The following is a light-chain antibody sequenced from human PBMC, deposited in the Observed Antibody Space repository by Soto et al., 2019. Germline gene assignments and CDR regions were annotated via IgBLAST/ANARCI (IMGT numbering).Light chain of an antibody. V-gene: IGKV3-11*01. CDR1: QSVSSY. Sequence: EIVLTQSPATLSLSPGESATLSCRASQSVSSYLAWYQQKPGQAPRLLIYDASVRATGTPARFSGSGSGTDFTLTISSLEPEEFAVYYCQQRSNWLITFGQGTRLEIK. CDR2: DAS. J-gene: IGKJ5*01. CDR3: QQRSNWLIT.